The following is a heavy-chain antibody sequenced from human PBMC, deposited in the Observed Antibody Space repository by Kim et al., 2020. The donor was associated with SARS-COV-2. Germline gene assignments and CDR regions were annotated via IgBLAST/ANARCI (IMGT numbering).Heavy chain of an antibody. V-gene: IGHV3-74*01. D-gene: IGHD3-10*01. Sequence: GGSLRLSCAASGFTFSKYWMHWVRQAPGKGLVWVSRINSDGSSTTSADSVKGRFTISRDNGKNTLYLQMNSLRAEDTAVYYCVGATGYWGQGTLVTVSS. J-gene: IGHJ4*02. CDR3: VGATGY. CDR2: INSDGSST. CDR1: GFTFSKYW.